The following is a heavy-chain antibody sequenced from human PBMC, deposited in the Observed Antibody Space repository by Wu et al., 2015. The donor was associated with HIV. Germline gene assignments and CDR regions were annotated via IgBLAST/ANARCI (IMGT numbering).Heavy chain of an antibody. J-gene: IGHJ4*02. Sequence: QVQLVQSGAEVEKPGVSVKVSCKASGYTFTGYYMHWVRQAPGQGLEWMGWINPNRGGTKYAQKFQGRVTMTRDTAVSTAYMELNSLRSDDTAVYYCARLQSLSGFYSNADYWGQGTLVTVSS. CDR2: INPNRGGT. V-gene: IGHV1-2*02. D-gene: IGHD3-22*01. CDR3: ARLQSLSGFYSNADY. CDR1: GYTFTGYY.